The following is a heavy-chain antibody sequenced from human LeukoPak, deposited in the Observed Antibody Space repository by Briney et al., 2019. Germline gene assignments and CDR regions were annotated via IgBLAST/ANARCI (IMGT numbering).Heavy chain of an antibody. CDR3: ARGRYCSSTSCRYFDY. Sequence: GGSLRLSCAASGFTFSSYWMSWVRQAPGKGLEWVANIKQDGSEKYYVDSVKGRFTISRDNAKNSLYLQMNSLRAEDTAVYYCARGRYCSSTSCRYFDYWGQGTLVTVSS. CDR2: IKQDGSEK. D-gene: IGHD2-2*01. V-gene: IGHV3-7*01. CDR1: GFTFSSYW. J-gene: IGHJ4*02.